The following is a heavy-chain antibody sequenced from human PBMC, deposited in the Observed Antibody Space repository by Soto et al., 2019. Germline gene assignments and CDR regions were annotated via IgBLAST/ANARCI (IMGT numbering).Heavy chain of an antibody. CDR3: ARVAGDYGWETDY. Sequence: ASVKVSCKASGYTFTGYYMHWVRQAPGQGLEWMGWMNPNSGNTGYAQKFQGRVTMTRNTSISTAYMELSSLRSEDTAVYYWARVAGDYGWETDYWGQGTLGTVSS. CDR2: MNPNSGNT. D-gene: IGHD4-17*01. J-gene: IGHJ4*02. CDR1: GYTFTGYY. V-gene: IGHV1-8*02.